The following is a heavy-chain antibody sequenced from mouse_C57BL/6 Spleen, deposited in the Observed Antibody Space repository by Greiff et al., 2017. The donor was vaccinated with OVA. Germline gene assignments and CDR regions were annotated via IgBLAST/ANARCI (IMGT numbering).Heavy chain of an antibody. J-gene: IGHJ2*01. CDR1: GFSFNTYA. V-gene: IGHV10-1*01. CDR3: LRHERGFFDY. Sequence: EVKVVESGGGLVQPKGSLKLSCAASGFSFNTYAMNWVRQAPGKGLEWVARIRSKSNNYATYYADSVKDRFTISRDDSESMLYLQMNNLKTEDTAMYYCLRHERGFFDYWGQGTTLTVSS. D-gene: IGHD3-2*02. CDR2: IRSKSNNYAT.